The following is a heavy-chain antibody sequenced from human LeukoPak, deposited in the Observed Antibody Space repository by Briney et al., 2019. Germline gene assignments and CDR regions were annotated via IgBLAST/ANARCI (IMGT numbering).Heavy chain of an antibody. CDR3: AREGGPYRPLDY. CDR2: FNLEGST. J-gene: IGHJ4*02. Sequence: PSGTLSLTCGVSGGSISNTNWWTWVRPPPGKGLEWIGEFNLEGSTNYNPSLKSRIAISVDKSENHISLNLTSVTAADTAVYYCAREGGPYRPLDYSGQGTLVTVAS. CDR1: GGSISNTNW. V-gene: IGHV4-4*02.